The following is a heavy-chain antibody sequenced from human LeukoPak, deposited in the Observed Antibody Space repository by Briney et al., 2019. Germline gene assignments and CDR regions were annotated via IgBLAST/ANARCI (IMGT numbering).Heavy chain of an antibody. CDR3: ARGQQLIWFDP. V-gene: IGHV4-4*09. Sequence: PSETLSLTCTVSGCSISSYYWSWIRQPPGKGLEWIGYIYTSGSTNYNPSLKSRVTISVDTSKNQFSLKLSSVTAADTAVYYCARGQQLIWFDPWGQGTLVTVSS. D-gene: IGHD6-13*01. CDR1: GCSISSYY. CDR2: IYTSGST. J-gene: IGHJ5*02.